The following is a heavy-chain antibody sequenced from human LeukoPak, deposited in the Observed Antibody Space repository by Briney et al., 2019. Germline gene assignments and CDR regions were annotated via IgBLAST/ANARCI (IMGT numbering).Heavy chain of an antibody. V-gene: IGHV3-33*01. CDR1: GFTFSNDG. CDR3: ARDPGPYYFGTGTLVQIDY. J-gene: IGHJ4*02. CDR2: IWHDGSTK. D-gene: IGHD3-10*01. Sequence: GGTLTLSCTASGFTFSNDGRNWIRQAPGKGLEWVAVIWHDGSTKYYAYPMKGRFTISRDNSKNTMYLQMNSLRAEDTAVYYCARDPGPYYFGTGTLVQIDYWGQGTLVTVSS.